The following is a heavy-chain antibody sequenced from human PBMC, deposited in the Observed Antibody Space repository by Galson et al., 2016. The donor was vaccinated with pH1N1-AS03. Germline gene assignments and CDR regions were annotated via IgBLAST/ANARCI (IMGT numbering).Heavy chain of an antibody. CDR2: IRSTGNTI. V-gene: IGHV3-48*04. CDR1: GFTSGSPAFGGHT. J-gene: IGHJ4*02. CDR3: TREYGVRNNLDF. D-gene: IGHD1/OR15-1a*01. Sequence: SLRLSCADSGFTSGSPAFGGHTMNWVRQAPGKGLEWISYIRSTGNTIYYADSVKGRFTTSRDNAKNSMYLQMNSLRVEDTAVYYCTREYGVRNNLDFWGQGTPATVSS.